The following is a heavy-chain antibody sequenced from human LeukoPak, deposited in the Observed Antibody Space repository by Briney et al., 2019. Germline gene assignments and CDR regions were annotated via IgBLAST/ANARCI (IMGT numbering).Heavy chain of an antibody. CDR2: INTNTGNP. CDR3: ARYPFNCSSTSCYEMALDY. J-gene: IGHJ4*02. D-gene: IGHD2-2*01. CDR1: GYTFTSYA. Sequence: ASVKVSCKASGYTFTSYAMNWVRQAPGQGLGWMGWINTNTGNPTYAQGFTGRFVFSLDTSVSTAYLQISSLKAEDTAVYYCARYPFNCSSTSCYEMALDYWGQGTLVTVSS. V-gene: IGHV7-4-1*02.